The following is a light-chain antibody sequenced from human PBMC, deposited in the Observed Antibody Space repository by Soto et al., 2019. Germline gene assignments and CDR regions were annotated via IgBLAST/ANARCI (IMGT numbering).Light chain of an antibody. CDR3: STYTSRSTLV. CDR1: SRDIGAYNL. V-gene: IGLV2-14*01. Sequence: QAVVTQPASVSGSPGQSITISCSGTSRDIGAYNLVSWYQQPPGKAPKLLIYEVRNRPSGISYRFSGSKSGTTASLTISSLLPEDEADYYCSTYTSRSTLVFGGGTKLTVL. J-gene: IGLJ2*01. CDR2: EVR.